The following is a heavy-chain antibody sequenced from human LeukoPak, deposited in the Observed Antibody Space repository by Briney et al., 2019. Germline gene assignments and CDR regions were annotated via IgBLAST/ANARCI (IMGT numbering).Heavy chain of an antibody. V-gene: IGHV4-39*07. CDR1: GGSISSSSYY. CDR3: ARSGITMVRGVIIDYYYGMDV. D-gene: IGHD3-10*01. Sequence: SETLSLTCTVSGGSISSSSYYWGWIRQPPGKGPEWIGSIYYSGSTYYNPSLKSRVTTSVDASKNQFSLKLSSVTAADTAVYYCARSGITMVRGVIIDYYYGMDVWGQGTTVTVSS. J-gene: IGHJ6*02. CDR2: IYYSGST.